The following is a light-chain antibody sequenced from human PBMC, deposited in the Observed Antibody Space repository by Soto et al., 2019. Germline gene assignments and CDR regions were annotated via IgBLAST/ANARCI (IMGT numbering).Light chain of an antibody. CDR1: SSNIGAYYD. Sequence: QSVLTQPPSVSGAPGQRVTISCTGSSSNIGAYYDVHWYQQLPGTAPKLLIYGNSNRPSGVPDRFSGSKSGTSASLAITRLQAEDEADYYCQSYDSSLSGSVFGGGTQLTVL. J-gene: IGLJ2*01. V-gene: IGLV1-40*01. CDR2: GNS. CDR3: QSYDSSLSGSV.